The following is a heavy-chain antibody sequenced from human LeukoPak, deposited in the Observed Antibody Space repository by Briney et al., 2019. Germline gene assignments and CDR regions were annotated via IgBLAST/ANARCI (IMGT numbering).Heavy chain of an antibody. Sequence: ASVKVSCKASGYTFTGYYMHWVRQAPGQGLEWMGWINPNSGGTNYAQKFQGRVTMTRDTSISTAYMELSRPRSDDTAVYYCAREGYYDSSGFVDYWGQGTLVTVSS. CDR3: AREGYYDSSGFVDY. CDR2: INPNSGGT. J-gene: IGHJ4*02. CDR1: GYTFTGYY. D-gene: IGHD3-22*01. V-gene: IGHV1-2*02.